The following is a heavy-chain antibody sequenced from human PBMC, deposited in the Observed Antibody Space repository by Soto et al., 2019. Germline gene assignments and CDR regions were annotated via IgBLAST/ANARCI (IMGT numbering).Heavy chain of an antibody. CDR2: IIPVFQTA. V-gene: IGHV1-69*01. D-gene: IGHD3-22*01. Sequence: QEQLVQSGAEVKKPGSSVKVSCKASGALFSSYPISWVRQVPGQGLEWMGGIIPVFQTAYYTQRFQGRVTITEDESTNTAYMELSSLRSEATAIYYCARGGSGYTWFNEFWGQGTLVTVSS. CDR3: ARGGSGYTWFNEF. J-gene: IGHJ4*02. CDR1: GALFSSYP.